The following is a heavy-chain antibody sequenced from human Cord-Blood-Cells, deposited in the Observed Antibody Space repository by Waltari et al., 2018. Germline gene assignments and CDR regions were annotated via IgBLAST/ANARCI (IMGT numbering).Heavy chain of an antibody. CDR1: GGSFSGYY. Sequence: QVQLQQWGAGLLKPSATLSLTCAVYGGSFSGYYWSWIRQPPGKGLEWIGEINHSGSTNYNPSLKSRVTISVDTSKNQFSLKLSSVTAADTAVYYCARLRPVYSIDYWGQGTLVTVSS. J-gene: IGHJ4*02. V-gene: IGHV4-34*01. D-gene: IGHD5-18*01. CDR2: INHSGST. CDR3: ARLRPVYSIDY.